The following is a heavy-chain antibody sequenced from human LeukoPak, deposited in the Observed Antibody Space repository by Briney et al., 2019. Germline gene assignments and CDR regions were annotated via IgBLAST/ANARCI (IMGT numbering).Heavy chain of an antibody. Sequence: ASVKVSCKTSGYTFTAYYIHWVRQAPGQGLEWMGWISPNSGVTNYAQNFQGRVTMTRDTSISTAYMELSGLSSDDTAVYYCARGMTTVTTCDFWGQGTLVTVSS. CDR3: ARGMTTVTTCDF. V-gene: IGHV1-2*02. CDR2: ISPNSGVT. D-gene: IGHD4-17*01. J-gene: IGHJ4*02. CDR1: GYTFTAYY.